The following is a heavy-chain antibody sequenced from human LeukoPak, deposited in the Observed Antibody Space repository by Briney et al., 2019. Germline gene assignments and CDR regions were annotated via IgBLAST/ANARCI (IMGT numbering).Heavy chain of an antibody. Sequence: GGSLRLSCAASGFTFSSYGMHWVRQAPGKGLEWVAVISYDGSNKYYADSVKGRFTISRDNSKNTLYLQMNSLRAEDTAVYYCAKEGELLRILDYWGQGTLVTVSS. J-gene: IGHJ4*02. D-gene: IGHD1-26*01. CDR3: AKEGELLRILDY. CDR1: GFTFSSYG. CDR2: ISYDGSNK. V-gene: IGHV3-30*18.